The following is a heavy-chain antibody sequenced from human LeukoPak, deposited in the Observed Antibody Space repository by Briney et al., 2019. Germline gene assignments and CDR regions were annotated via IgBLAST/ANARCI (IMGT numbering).Heavy chain of an antibody. V-gene: IGHV5-51*01. J-gene: IGHJ6*02. D-gene: IGHD3-3*01. CDR1: GYSFTSYW. CDR2: IYPGDSDT. CDR3: ARPSTFFGVVGGMDV. Sequence: GESLKISCKGSGYSFTSYWIGWVRQMPGKGLEWMGIIYPGDSDTRYSPSFQGQVTISADKSISTAYLQWSSLKASDTAMYYCARPSTFFGVVGGMDVWGQGTTVTVSS.